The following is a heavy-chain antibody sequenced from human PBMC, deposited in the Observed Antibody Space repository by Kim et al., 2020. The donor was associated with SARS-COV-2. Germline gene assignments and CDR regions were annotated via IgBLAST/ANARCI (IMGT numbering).Heavy chain of an antibody. Sequence: AQKFQGRVTITADESTSTAYMELSSLRSEDTAVYYCARGGVYDSSGYYNYWGQGTLVTVSS. D-gene: IGHD3-22*01. J-gene: IGHJ4*02. V-gene: IGHV1-69*01. CDR3: ARGGVYDSSGYYNY.